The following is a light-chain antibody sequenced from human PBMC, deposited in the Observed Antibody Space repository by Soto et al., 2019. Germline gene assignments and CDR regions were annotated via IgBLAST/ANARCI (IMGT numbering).Light chain of an antibody. V-gene: IGKV1-39*01. Sequence: DIQMTQSPSSLSASVGDRVTITCRASQSISSYLNWYQQKPGKAPKLLIYAASSLQSGVPSRFSGSGSGTDFTLTISSLQPEDFATYYCQQSYSTPTFGQVTKEDIK. CDR2: AAS. J-gene: IGKJ1*01. CDR1: QSISSY. CDR3: QQSYSTPT.